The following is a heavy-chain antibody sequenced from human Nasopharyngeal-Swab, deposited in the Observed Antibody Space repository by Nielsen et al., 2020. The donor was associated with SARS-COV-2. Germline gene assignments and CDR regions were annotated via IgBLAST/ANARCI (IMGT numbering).Heavy chain of an antibody. Sequence: LRLSCTVSGGSISSSSYYWGWIRQPPGKGLEWIGSIYYSGSTYYNPSLKSRVTISVDTSKNQFSLKLSSVTAADTAVYYCARHADGSPWDYWGQGTLVTVSS. CDR1: GGSISSSSYY. V-gene: IGHV4-39*01. CDR2: IYYSGST. D-gene: IGHD5-24*01. J-gene: IGHJ4*02. CDR3: ARHADGSPWDY.